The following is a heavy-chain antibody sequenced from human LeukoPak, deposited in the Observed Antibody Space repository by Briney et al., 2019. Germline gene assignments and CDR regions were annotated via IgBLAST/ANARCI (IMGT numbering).Heavy chain of an antibody. Sequence: SVKVSCKASGGTFSSYAISWVRQARGQGLEWMGRIIPILGIANYAQKFQGRVTMTRDTSISTAYMELSRLRSDDTAVYYCARGGGTGYSSGWYAYGFDYWGQGTLVTVSS. J-gene: IGHJ4*02. CDR2: IIPILGIA. CDR3: ARGGGTGYSSGWYAYGFDY. CDR1: GGTFSSYA. V-gene: IGHV1-69*04. D-gene: IGHD6-19*01.